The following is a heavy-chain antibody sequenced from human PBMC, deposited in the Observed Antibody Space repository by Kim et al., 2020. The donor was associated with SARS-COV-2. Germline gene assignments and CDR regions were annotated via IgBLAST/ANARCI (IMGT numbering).Heavy chain of an antibody. Sequence: SETLSLTCTVSGGSISSSSYYWGWIRQPPGKGLEWIGIIYYSGSTYYNPSLKSRVTISVDTSKNQFSLKLSSVTAADTAVYYCSFGYCSSTSCYAPDYWGQGTLVTVSS. CDR2: IYYSGST. D-gene: IGHD2-2*03. V-gene: IGHV4-39*07. CDR1: GGSISSSSYY. J-gene: IGHJ4*02. CDR3: SFGYCSSTSCYAPDY.